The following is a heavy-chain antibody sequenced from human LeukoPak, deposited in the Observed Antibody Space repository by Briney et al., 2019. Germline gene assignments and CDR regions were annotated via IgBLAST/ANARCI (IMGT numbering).Heavy chain of an antibody. D-gene: IGHD6-19*01. CDR2: IYYSGSI. CDR1: GYSISSSNW. Sequence: PSETLSLTCAVSGYSISSSNWWGWIRQPPGKGLEWIGYIYYSGSIYYNPSLKSRVTMSVDTSKNQFSLKLSSVTAVDTAVYYCARMLAGSSGWYSLDYWGQGTLVTVSS. CDR3: ARMLAGSSGWYSLDY. V-gene: IGHV4-28*05. J-gene: IGHJ4*02.